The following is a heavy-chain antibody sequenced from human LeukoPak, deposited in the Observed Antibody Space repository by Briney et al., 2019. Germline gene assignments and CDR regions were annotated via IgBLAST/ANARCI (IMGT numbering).Heavy chain of an antibody. J-gene: IGHJ4*02. CDR1: GGSISGYY. CDR2: IYYSGST. D-gene: IGHD4-17*01. Sequence: PSETLSLTCTVSGGSISGYYWNWIRQPPGKGLEWIGYIYYSGSTNYNPSLKSRVTLSLDTSKNQFSLKLSSVTAADTAVYYCARDLGYGDPFDCWGQGTLVTVSS. V-gene: IGHV4-59*01. CDR3: ARDLGYGDPFDC.